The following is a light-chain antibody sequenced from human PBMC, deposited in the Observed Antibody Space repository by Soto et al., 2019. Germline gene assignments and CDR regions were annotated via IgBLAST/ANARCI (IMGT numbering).Light chain of an antibody. CDR1: SSNIGAGYD. Sequence: QSVRTQPPSVSGAPGQSVTISCIGSSSNIGAGYDAQWYQQLPGTAPKPLIYGNNNRPSGVPDRFSGSKSGTSASLAITGLQAEDEADYYCHSYDISLTGYVLGTGTKVTVL. CDR2: GNN. J-gene: IGLJ1*01. CDR3: HSYDISLTGYV. V-gene: IGLV1-40*01.